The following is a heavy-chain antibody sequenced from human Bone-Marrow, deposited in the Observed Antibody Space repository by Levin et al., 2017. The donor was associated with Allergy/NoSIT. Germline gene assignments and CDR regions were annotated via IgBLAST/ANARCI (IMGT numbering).Heavy chain of an antibody. V-gene: IGHV1-69*13. CDR2: IIPIFGTA. J-gene: IGHJ3*02. Sequence: ASVKVSCKASGGTFSSYAISWVRQAPGQGLEWMGGIIPIFGTANYAQKFQGRVTITADESTSTAYMELSSLRSEDTAVYYCASYSSGSNAFDIWGQGTMVTVSS. CDR1: GGTFSSYA. CDR3: ASYSSGSNAFDI. D-gene: IGHD6-19*01.